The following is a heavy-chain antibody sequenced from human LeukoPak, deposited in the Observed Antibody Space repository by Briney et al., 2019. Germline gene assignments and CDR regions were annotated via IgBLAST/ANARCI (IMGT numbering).Heavy chain of an antibody. D-gene: IGHD4-11*01. J-gene: IGHJ4*02. CDR3: ATLTSRYSRGTVDY. Sequence: TLSLTCTVSGGSISSGGYYWSWIRQHPGKGLEWIGYIYYSGSTYYNPSLKSRVTISVDTSKNQFSLKLSSVTAADTAVYYCATLTSRYSRGTVDYWGQGTLVTVSS. V-gene: IGHV4-31*03. CDR2: IYYSGST. CDR1: GGSISSGGYY.